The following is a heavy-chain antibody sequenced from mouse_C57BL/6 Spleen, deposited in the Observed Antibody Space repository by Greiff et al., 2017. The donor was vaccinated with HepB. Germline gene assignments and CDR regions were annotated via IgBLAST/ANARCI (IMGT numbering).Heavy chain of an antibody. CDR3: ARRITTVAWYFDV. Sequence: VQLQQSGPELVKPGASVKLSCKASGYTFTSYDINWVKQRPGQGLEWIGWIYPRDGSTKYNAKFKGKATLTVDTSSSTAYMELHSLTSEDSAVYFCARRITTVAWYFDVWGTGTTVTVSS. V-gene: IGHV1-85*01. J-gene: IGHJ1*03. CDR1: GYTFTSYD. D-gene: IGHD1-1*01. CDR2: IYPRDGST.